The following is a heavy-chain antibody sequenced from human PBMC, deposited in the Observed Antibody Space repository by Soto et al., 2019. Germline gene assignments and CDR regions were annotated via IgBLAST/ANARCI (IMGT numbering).Heavy chain of an antibody. V-gene: IGHV1-58*01. J-gene: IGHJ4*02. CDR3: AAIRTFGGVKTVDY. CDR1: GFTFTSSA. Sequence: SVKVSCKASGFTFTSSAVQWVRQARGQRLEWIGWIVVGSGNTNYAQKFQERVTITRDMSTSTAYMELSSLGSEDTAVYYCAAIRTFGGVKTVDYWGQGTLVTVSS. CDR2: IVVGSGNT. D-gene: IGHD3-16*01.